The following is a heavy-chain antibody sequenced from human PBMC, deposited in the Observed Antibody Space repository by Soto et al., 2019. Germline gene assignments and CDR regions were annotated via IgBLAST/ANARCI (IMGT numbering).Heavy chain of an antibody. J-gene: IGHJ4*02. CDR2: INAGNGNT. CDR3: AVVREVAFDY. Sequence: QVRLVQSGAEVKKPGASVKVSCKASGYTFINYLMHWVRQAPGQRLEWMGWINAGNGNTKYSQKFQGRVTITRDTSARKAYMELRSLRSEETAVYFCAVVREVAFDYWGQGPLVTVSS. CDR1: GYTFINYL. D-gene: IGHD3-10*01. V-gene: IGHV1-3*01.